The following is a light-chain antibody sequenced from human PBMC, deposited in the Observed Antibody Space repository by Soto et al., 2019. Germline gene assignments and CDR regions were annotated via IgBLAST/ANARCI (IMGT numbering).Light chain of an antibody. CDR1: QSVSRW. CDR3: QQYNGDST. J-gene: IGKJ4*01. V-gene: IGKV1-5*03. CDR2: KAS. Sequence: DIQMTQSPSTLSASVGDRVTITCRASQSVSRWLAWYQQKPGKAPNLLIYKASNLQSGVPSRFSGSGSGTEFTLTISRLQPDGFAPYYCQQYNGDSTFGGGTKVEIK.